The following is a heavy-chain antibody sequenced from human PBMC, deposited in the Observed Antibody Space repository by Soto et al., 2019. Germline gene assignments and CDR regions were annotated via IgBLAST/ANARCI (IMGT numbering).Heavy chain of an antibody. V-gene: IGHV3-23*01. D-gene: IGHD5-12*01. CDR1: GFTFTNYA. J-gene: IGHJ6*03. Sequence: PGGSLRLSCAASGFTFTNYAMSWVRQAPGRGLEWVSVVSGSGGSTYYADSVKGRFTISRDNSKNTLYLQMNSLRAEDTAVYYCAKDNRGYSGYDPSYYYYYMDVWGKGTTVTVS. CDR3: AKDNRGYSGYDPSYYYYYMDV. CDR2: VSGSGGST.